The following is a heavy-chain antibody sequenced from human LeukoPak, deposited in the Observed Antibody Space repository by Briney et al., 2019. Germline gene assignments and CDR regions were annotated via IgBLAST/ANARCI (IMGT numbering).Heavy chain of an antibody. J-gene: IGHJ4*02. D-gene: IGHD7-27*01. CDR1: GFTFSSYS. Sequence: GGSLRLSCAASGFTFSSYSMNWVRQAPGKGLEWVSGITGAGHTYYADSVQGRFTIYRDNSKNTLYLQMNRLGAEDTAIYYCVQDWAWGAFGCWGQGTLVTVSS. CDR2: ITGAGHT. V-gene: IGHV3-23*01. CDR3: VQDWAWGAFGC.